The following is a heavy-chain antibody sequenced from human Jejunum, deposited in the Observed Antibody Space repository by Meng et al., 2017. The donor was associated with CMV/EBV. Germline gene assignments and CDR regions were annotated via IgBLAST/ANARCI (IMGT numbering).Heavy chain of an antibody. CDR1: GFTFSGHW. V-gene: IGHV3-74*01. CDR3: ARDRYGVVRGVGF. D-gene: IGHD3-10*01. CDR2: INGDGSAT. Sequence: ASGFTFSGHWMHWVRQVPGKGLVWVSRINGDGSATNSADSVKGRFTISRDNSKNTLYLQMNSLRPEDTAVYYCARDRYGVVRGVGFWGQGTLVTVSS. J-gene: IGHJ4*02.